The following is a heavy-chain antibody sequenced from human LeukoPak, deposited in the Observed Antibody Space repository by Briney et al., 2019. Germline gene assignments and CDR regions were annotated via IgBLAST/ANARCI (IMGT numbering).Heavy chain of an antibody. D-gene: IGHD3-3*01. CDR2: ISWDGGST. J-gene: IGHJ4*02. Sequence: GGSLRLSCAASGFTFDDYTMHWVRQAPGKGLEWVSLISWDGGSTYYADSVKGRFTISRDNSKNSLYLQMNSLRTEDTALYYCAKDGETYYDFWSGYYLDYWGQGTLVTVSS. V-gene: IGHV3-43*01. CDR3: AKDGETYYDFWSGYYLDY. CDR1: GFTFDDYT.